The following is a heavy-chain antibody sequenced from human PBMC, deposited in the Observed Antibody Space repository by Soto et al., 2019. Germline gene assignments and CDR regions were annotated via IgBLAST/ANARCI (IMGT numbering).Heavy chain of an antibody. V-gene: IGHV4-61*01. D-gene: IGHD6-19*01. CDR2: IYYSGST. CDR1: GGSVSSGSYY. Sequence: SETLSLTCTVSGGSVSSGSYYWSWIRQPPGKGLEWIGYIYYSGSTNYNPSLKSRVTVSVDTSKNQFSLKLSSVTAADTAVYYCARSSGWYFANYFDYWGQGTLVTVSS. CDR3: ARSSGWYFANYFDY. J-gene: IGHJ4*02.